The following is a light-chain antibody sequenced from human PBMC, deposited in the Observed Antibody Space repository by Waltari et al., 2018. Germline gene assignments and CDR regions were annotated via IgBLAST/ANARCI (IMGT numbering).Light chain of an antibody. J-gene: IGLJ1*01. CDR2: EDT. V-gene: IGLV3-1*01. CDR1: KLGDKY. Sequence: SYELTQPPSVSVSPGQDVSITRSGKKLGDKYVNRYQQKAGQSPVLVIYEDTKRPSGIPGRLSASNSGNTATLTISETQAMDEADYYCQTWDSSSYVFGTGTTVTVL. CDR3: QTWDSSSYV.